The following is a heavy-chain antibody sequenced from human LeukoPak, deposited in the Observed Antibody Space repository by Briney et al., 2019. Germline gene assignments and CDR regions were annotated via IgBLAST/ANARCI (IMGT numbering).Heavy chain of an antibody. J-gene: IGHJ4*02. Sequence: GGSLRLSCAASGFTFSNYGMHGVRQAPGKGLEWVAVIWYDGSNKYYGDSVKGRFTISRDNSRDTLYLQMNSLRAEDTAVYYCVRYWDSYGDYWRQGTVVTVSS. CDR3: VRYWDSYGDY. CDR1: GFTFSNYG. D-gene: IGHD5-18*01. CDR2: IWYDGSNK. V-gene: IGHV3-33*01.